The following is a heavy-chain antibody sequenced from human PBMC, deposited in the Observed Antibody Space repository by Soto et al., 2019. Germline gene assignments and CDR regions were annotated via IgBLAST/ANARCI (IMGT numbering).Heavy chain of an antibody. Sequence: PGGSLRLSCAASGFTFSSYEMNWVRQAPGKGLEWVSYISSSGSTIYYADSVKGRFTISRDNAKNSLYLQMNSLRAEDTAVYYCARSLKLEKATIFGVVSQYYFDYWGQGTLVTVSS. CDR3: ARSLKLEKATIFGVVSQYYFDY. D-gene: IGHD3-3*01. J-gene: IGHJ4*02. CDR1: GFTFSSYE. CDR2: ISSSGSTI. V-gene: IGHV3-48*03.